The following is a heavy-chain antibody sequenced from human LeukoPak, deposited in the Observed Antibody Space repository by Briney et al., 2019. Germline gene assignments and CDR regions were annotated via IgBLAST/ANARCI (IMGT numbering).Heavy chain of an antibody. D-gene: IGHD2-8*02. V-gene: IGHV1-46*01. CDR3: ARVLAYCTDSSCPGMDV. J-gene: IGHJ6*02. CDR1: GYTFPTYY. Sequence: GASVKLSCKASGYTFPTYYLNWVRQVPGRGLEWMGKIDPNYGLAYYAQKFQGRVTMTRDTSTSTVYMEVNSLTSDDTAVCYCARVLAYCTDSSCPGMDVWGQGTTVTVSS. CDR2: IDPNYGLA.